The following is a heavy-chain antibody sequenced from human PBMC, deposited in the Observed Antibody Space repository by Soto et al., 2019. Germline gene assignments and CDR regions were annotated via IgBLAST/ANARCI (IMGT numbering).Heavy chain of an antibody. V-gene: IGHV4-30-2*01. CDR1: GGSISSGGYS. Sequence: PSETLSLTGAVSGGSISSGGYSWSWIRQPPGKGLEWIGYIYHSGSTYYNPSLKSRVTISVDRSKNQFSLKLSSVTAADTAVYYCARGITGTTNWFDPWGQGTLVTVSS. D-gene: IGHD1-20*01. CDR3: ARGITGTTNWFDP. CDR2: IYHSGST. J-gene: IGHJ5*02.